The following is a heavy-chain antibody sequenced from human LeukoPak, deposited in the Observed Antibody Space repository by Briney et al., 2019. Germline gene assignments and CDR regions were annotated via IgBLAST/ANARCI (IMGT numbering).Heavy chain of an antibody. CDR1: GFTFSSYA. J-gene: IGHJ6*02. CDR3: ARERAQLLWFGENYYGMDV. CDR2: ISYDGSNK. V-gene: IGHV3-30-3*01. Sequence: GGSLRLSCAASGFTFSSYAMHWVRQAPGKGLEWVAVISYDGSNKYYADSVKGRFTISRDNSKNTLYLQMNSLRAEDTAVYYCARERAQLLWFGENYYGMDVWGQGTTVTVSS. D-gene: IGHD3-10*01.